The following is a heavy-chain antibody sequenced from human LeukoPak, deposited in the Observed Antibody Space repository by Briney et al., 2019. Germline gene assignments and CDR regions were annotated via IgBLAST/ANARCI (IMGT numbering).Heavy chain of an antibody. CDR3: ASRGSHDY. CDR2: FDPEDGGT. J-gene: IGHJ4*02. CDR1: GYTLTELA. V-gene: IGHV1-24*01. Sequence: GASVKVSCKVSGYTLTELAMHWVRQAPGKGLEWMAGFDPEDGGTIYAQKFQGRVTMTEDTSTDTVYMELNSLRAEDTAVYYCASRGSHDYWGQGTLVTVSS. D-gene: IGHD3-16*01.